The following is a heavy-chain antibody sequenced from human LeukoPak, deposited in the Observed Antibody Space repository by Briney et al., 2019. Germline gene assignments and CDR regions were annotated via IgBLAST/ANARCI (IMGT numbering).Heavy chain of an antibody. D-gene: IGHD3-22*01. J-gene: IGHJ6*02. CDR2: NK. V-gene: IGHV3-30*18. Sequence: GGSLRLSCAASGFTFSSYGMHWVRQAPGKGLEWVAVNKYYADSEKGRFTISRDNSKNTLYLQMNRLRAEDTAVYYCVKDRKRYHDSSGYYYLYGMDVWGQGTTVTVSS. CDR3: VKDRKRYHDSSGYYYLYGMDV. CDR1: GFTFSSYG.